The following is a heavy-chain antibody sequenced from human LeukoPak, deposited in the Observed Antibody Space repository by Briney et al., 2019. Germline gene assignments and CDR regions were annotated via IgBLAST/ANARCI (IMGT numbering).Heavy chain of an antibody. CDR1: GGSFSGYY. V-gene: IGHV4-34*01. D-gene: IGHD3-10*01. J-gene: IGHJ6*04. Sequence: SETLSLTCAVYGGSFSGYYWSWIRQPPGKGLEWIGEINHSGSTNYNPSLKSRVTISVDTSKNQFSLKLSSVTAADTAVYYCARDTGTGWFGMDVWGKGTTVTVSS. CDR3: ARDTGTGWFGMDV. CDR2: INHSGST.